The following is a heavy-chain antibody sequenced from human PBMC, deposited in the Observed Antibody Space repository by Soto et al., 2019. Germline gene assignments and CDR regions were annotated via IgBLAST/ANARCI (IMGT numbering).Heavy chain of an antibody. Sequence: PSVKVSCKASGGTFSSYAISWVRQAPGQGLEWMGGIIPIFGTANYAQKFQGRVTITADESTSTAYMELSSLRSEDTAVYYCARGPGGFLKMDVWGQGTTVTVSS. D-gene: IGHD3-10*01. V-gene: IGHV1-69*13. CDR3: ARGPGGFLKMDV. CDR2: IIPIFGTA. J-gene: IGHJ6*02. CDR1: GGTFSSYA.